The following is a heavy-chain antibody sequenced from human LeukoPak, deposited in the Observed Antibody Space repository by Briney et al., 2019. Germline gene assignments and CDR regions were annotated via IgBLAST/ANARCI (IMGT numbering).Heavy chain of an antibody. Sequence: SETLSLTCTVSGDSISTYYGSWIRXPPGKXXEWIVYIYYSGSNNYNPSLKSRVTISVDTYNTQFSLKLSSVTAADTAVYYCATITMLRGVTIDYWGQGTLVTVSA. CDR2: IYYSGSN. CDR3: ATITMLRGVTIDY. D-gene: IGHD3-10*01. V-gene: IGHV4-59*08. CDR1: GDSISTYY. J-gene: IGHJ4*02.